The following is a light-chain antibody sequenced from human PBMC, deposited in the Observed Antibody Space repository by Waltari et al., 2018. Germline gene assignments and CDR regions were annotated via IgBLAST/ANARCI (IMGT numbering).Light chain of an antibody. V-gene: IGLV3-1*01. CDR3: QAWVNTTVI. CDR2: QDN. Sequence: SYELTQPPSVSVSPGQTASITASGDKLGDKYACWYQQRPGQSPVLVIYQDNKRPSGIPERFSGSNSGNTATLAISGTQAIDEADYYCQAWVNTTVIFGGGTKLTVL. CDR1: KLGDKY. J-gene: IGLJ2*01.